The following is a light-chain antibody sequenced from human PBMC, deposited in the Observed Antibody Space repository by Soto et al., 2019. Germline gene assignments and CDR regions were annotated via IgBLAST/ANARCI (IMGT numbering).Light chain of an antibody. CDR2: GAS. CDR3: QQYNNWPPIT. J-gene: IGKJ5*01. CDR1: QSVSSL. V-gene: IGKV3D-15*01. Sequence: IVLTQSPATLSVSPGERVTLSCRASQSVSSLLAWYQQKPGQAPRVLIYGASSRATGIPDRFSGSGSGTDFTLTISRLEPEDFAVYYCQQYNNWPPITFGQGTRLEI.